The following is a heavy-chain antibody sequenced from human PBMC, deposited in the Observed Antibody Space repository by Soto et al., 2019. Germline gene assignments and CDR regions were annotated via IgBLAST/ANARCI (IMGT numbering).Heavy chain of an antibody. D-gene: IGHD5-12*01. Sequence: GGSLRLSCAASGFTFSSYSMNWVRQAPGKGLEWVSSISSSSTYIYYADSLKGRFTISRDNAKNSLYLQRNSLRAEDTAVYYCATWGRLSDGYNFADYWGQGTLVTVSS. CDR3: ATWGRLSDGYNFADY. J-gene: IGHJ4*02. CDR1: GFTFSSYS. CDR2: ISSSSTYI. V-gene: IGHV3-21*01.